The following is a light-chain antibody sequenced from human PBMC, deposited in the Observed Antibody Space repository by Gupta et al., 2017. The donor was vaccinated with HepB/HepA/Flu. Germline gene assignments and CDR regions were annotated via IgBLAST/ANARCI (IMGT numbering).Light chain of an antibody. CDR2: DAS. CDR1: RSDGRGYKC. Sequence: QSAMPQPASVSGSPGQSITISCTGIRSDGRGYKCFSWYQQHPGKAPKIMIYDASYRHSGVSNRFSGSKSGNTPSLTISGLQAEDEADYYSSSYTRNNVLFGGGTKLTVL. CDR3: SSYTRNNVL. V-gene: IGLV2-14*03. J-gene: IGLJ2*01.